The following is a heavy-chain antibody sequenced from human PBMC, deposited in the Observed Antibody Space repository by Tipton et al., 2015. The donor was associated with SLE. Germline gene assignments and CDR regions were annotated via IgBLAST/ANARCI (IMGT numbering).Heavy chain of an antibody. Sequence: TLSLTCTVSGGSISSYYWSWIRQPPGKGLEWIGYIYYSGSTNYNPSLKSRVTISVDTSKNQFSLKLSSVTAADTAVYYCARLRVVAATGWFDPWGQGTLVTVSS. CDR3: ARLRVVAATGWFDP. D-gene: IGHD2-15*01. V-gene: IGHV4-59*12. J-gene: IGHJ5*02. CDR1: GGSISSYY. CDR2: IYYSGST.